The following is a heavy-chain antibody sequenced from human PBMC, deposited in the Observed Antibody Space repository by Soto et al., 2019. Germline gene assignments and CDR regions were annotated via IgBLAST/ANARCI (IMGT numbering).Heavy chain of an antibody. CDR2: IDTDGSST. CDR1: GFTFSIYW. V-gene: IGHV3-74*01. D-gene: IGHD1-26*01. Sequence: GGSLRLSCAASGFTFSIYWMHWVRQPPGKGLVWVSRIDTDGSSTSYADSVKGRFTISRDNAKNTLYLHWNSLKVSDTAIYYCARQGLPYRGSGYYDAMDVWGRGTTVTVSS. CDR3: ARQGLPYRGSGYYDAMDV. J-gene: IGHJ6*02.